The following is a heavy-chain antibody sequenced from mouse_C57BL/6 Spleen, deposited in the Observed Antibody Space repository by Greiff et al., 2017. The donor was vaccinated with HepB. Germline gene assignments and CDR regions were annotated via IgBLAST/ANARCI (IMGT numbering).Heavy chain of an antibody. D-gene: IGHD1-1*01. J-gene: IGHJ2*01. CDR2: ISSGGDYI. CDR3: TRDEYYGSSYGYFDY. CDR1: GFTFSSYA. V-gene: IGHV5-9-1*02. Sequence: EVKVEESGEGLVKPGGSLKLSCAASGFTFSSYAMSWVRQTPEKRLEWVAYISSGGDYIYYADTVKGRFTISRDNARNTLYLQMSSLKSEDTAMYYCTRDEYYGSSYGYFDYGGQGTTLTVSS.